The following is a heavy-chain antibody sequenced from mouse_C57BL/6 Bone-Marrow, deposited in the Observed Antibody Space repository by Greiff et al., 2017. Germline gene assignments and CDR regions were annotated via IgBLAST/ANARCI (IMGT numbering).Heavy chain of an antibody. D-gene: IGHD1-1*01. J-gene: IGHJ1*03. CDR2: ISSGGSYT. V-gene: IGHV5-6*01. CDR1: GFTFSSYG. Sequence: EVKLVESGGDLVKPGGSLKLSCAASGFTFSSYGMSWVRQTPDKRLEWVATISSGGSYTYYPASVKGRFTISRDNAKNTLYLQMSSLKSEDTAMYYCARTSYYGSRNWYFDVWGTGTTVTVSS. CDR3: ARTSYYGSRNWYFDV.